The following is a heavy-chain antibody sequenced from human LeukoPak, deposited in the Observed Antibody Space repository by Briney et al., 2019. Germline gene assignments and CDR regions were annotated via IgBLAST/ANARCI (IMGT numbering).Heavy chain of an antibody. J-gene: IGHJ4*02. V-gene: IGHV3-23*01. CDR2: ISGRSSTT. Sequence: GGSLRLSCAASGFTFSSYAMSWVRQAPGKGLQWVSTISGRSSTTHYADSVKGRFTISRDNSKNTLYLQMNGLRAEDTAVYYCLTVRKYLRVGWNSNFAYWGQGTLVSVSS. CDR1: GFTFSSYA. D-gene: IGHD1-7*01. CDR3: LTVRKYLRVGWNSNFAY.